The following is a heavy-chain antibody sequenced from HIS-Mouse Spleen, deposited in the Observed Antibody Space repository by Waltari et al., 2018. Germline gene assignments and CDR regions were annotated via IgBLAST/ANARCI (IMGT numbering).Heavy chain of an antibody. Sequence: QLQLQESGPGLVKPSETLSLTCTVSGGSISISSYYWGWIRQPPGKGLGWIGRIYYRGSTYYNPSLKSRVTISVDTSKNQFSLKLSSVTAADTAVYYCAYGDYFDYWGQGTLVTVSS. V-gene: IGHV4-39*01. J-gene: IGHJ4*02. CDR2: IYYRGST. CDR3: AYGDYFDY. D-gene: IGHD4-17*01. CDR1: GGSISISSYY.